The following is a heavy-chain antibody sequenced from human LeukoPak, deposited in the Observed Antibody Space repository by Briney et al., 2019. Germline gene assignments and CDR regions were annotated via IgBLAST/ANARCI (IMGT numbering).Heavy chain of an antibody. D-gene: IGHD6-6*01. Sequence: SETLSLTCTVSGGSISSYYWSWIRQPPGKGLEWIGYICYSGSTNYNPSLKSRVTISVDTSKNQFSLKLSSVTAADTAVYYCARQRQLVGFDYWGQGTLVTVSS. V-gene: IGHV4-59*08. CDR3: ARQRQLVGFDY. CDR1: GGSISSYY. J-gene: IGHJ4*02. CDR2: ICYSGST.